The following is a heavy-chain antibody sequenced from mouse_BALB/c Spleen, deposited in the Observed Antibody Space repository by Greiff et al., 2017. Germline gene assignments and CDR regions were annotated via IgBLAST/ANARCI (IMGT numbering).Heavy chain of an antibody. D-gene: IGHD2-12*01. V-gene: IGHV5-12-1*01. Sequence: EVKLVESGGGLVKPGGSLKLSCAASGFAFSSYDMSWVRQTPEKRLEWVAYISSGGGSTYYPDTVKGRFTISRDNAKNTLYLQMSSLKSEDTAMYYCARDDAAMDYWGQGTSVTVSS. CDR2: ISSGGGST. J-gene: IGHJ4*01. CDR1: GFAFSSYD. CDR3: ARDDAAMDY.